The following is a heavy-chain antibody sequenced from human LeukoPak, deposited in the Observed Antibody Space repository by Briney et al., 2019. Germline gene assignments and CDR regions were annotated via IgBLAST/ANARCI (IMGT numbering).Heavy chain of an antibody. CDR1: GFTFSSYS. Sequence: GGSLRLSCAVSGFTFSSYSMNWVRQAPGKGLEWVSSISSSSSYIYYADSVKGRIIISRDNAKNSLYLQMNSLRAEDTAVYYCAGTTDYSSFLAYWGQGTLVTVSS. V-gene: IGHV3-21*01. D-gene: IGHD4-11*01. J-gene: IGHJ4*02. CDR2: ISSSSSYI. CDR3: AGTTDYSSFLAY.